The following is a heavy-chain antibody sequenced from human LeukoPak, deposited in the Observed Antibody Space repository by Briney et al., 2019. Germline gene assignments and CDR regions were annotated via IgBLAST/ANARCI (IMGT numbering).Heavy chain of an antibody. CDR1: GITFSSYA. CDR3: ARASGSYYFDY. V-gene: IGHV3-30*16. D-gene: IGHD1-26*01. Sequence: GGSLKLSCAASGITFSSYAMHWVRQAPGQGLEWVAGVSYDGSNKFYADSVKGRFTISRDNSKNTLYLQMNSLRAEDTAVYYCARASGSYYFDYWGQGTLVTVSS. CDR2: VSYDGSNK. J-gene: IGHJ4*02.